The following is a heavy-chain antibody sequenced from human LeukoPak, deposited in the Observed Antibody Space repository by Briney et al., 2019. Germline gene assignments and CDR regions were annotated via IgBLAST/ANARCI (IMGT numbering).Heavy chain of an antibody. CDR2: IGTAGDT. CDR1: GFTFSSYD. J-gene: IGHJ6*03. CDR3: ARGDYDSSGYYGPYYYYMDV. Sequence: PGGSLRLSCAASGFTFSSYDMHWVRQATGKGLEWVSAIGTAGDTYYPGSVKGRFTISRENAKNSLYLQMNSLRAGDTAVYYCARGDYDSSGYYGPYYYYMDVWGKGTTVTVSS. D-gene: IGHD3-22*01. V-gene: IGHV3-13*01.